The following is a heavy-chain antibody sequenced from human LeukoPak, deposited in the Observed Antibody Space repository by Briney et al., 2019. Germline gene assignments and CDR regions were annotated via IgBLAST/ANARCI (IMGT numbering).Heavy chain of an antibody. CDR1: GGTFSSYA. V-gene: IGHV1-69*13. Sequence: RASVKVSCKASGGTFSSYAISWVRQAPGQGLEWMGGIIPIFGTANYAQKFQGRVTITADESTSTAYMELSSLRSEDTAVYYCARGLGYSGYDYPFDYWGQGTLVIVSS. D-gene: IGHD5-12*01. J-gene: IGHJ4*02. CDR2: IIPIFGTA. CDR3: ARGLGYSGYDYPFDY.